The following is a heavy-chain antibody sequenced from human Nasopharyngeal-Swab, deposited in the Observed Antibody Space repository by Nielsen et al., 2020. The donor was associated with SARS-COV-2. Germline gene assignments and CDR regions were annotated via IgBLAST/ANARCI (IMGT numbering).Heavy chain of an antibody. CDR3: ARDRNDDGYFDY. V-gene: IGHV3-30-3*01. CDR2: ISYDGSNK. CDR1: GFTLSSYA. J-gene: IGHJ4*02. D-gene: IGHD1-1*01. Sequence: GGSLRLSCAASGFTLSSYAMHWVRQAPGKGLEWVAVISYDGSNKYYADSVKGRFTISRDNSKNTLYLQMNSLRAEDTAVYYCARDRNDDGYFDYWGQGTLVTVSS.